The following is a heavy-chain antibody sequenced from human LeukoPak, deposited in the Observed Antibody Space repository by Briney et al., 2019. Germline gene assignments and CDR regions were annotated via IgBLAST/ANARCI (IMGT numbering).Heavy chain of an antibody. CDR2: ISSSGSTI. D-gene: IGHD1-26*01. CDR1: GFTFSSYE. Sequence: TGGSLRLSCAASGFTFSSYEMNWVRQAPGKGLEWVSYISSSGSTIYYADSVKGRFTISRDNAKNSLYLQMNSLRAGDTAVYYCARDLSGSYGILLPFDYWGQGTLVTVSS. V-gene: IGHV3-48*03. CDR3: ARDLSGSYGILLPFDY. J-gene: IGHJ4*02.